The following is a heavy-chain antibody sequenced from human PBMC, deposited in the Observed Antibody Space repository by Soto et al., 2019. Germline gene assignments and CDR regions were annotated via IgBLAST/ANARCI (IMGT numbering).Heavy chain of an antibody. CDR1: GFIFTNYA. V-gene: IGHV3-30-3*01. CDR3: ARDRSFGTSGYYSWDL. CDR2: ISSNGGNA. Sequence: QVQLVESGGGVAHPGKSLRLSCAASGFIFTNYAMHWVRQAPGRGLEGVAVISSNGGNADSADSVKGRFNISKDNSKNTVFLRMDSLRPEDSAIYYCARDRSFGTSGYYSWDLWGQGTLVTVSS. D-gene: IGHD3-22*01. J-gene: IGHJ5*02.